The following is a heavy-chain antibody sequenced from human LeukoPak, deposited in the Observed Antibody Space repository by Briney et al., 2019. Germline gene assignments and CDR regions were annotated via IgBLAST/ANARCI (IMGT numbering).Heavy chain of an antibody. D-gene: IGHD2-8*01. CDR2: IYYSGST. Sequence: PSETLSLTCTVSGGSISSSSYYWGWIRQPPGKGLEWIGGIYYSGSTYYNPSLKSRVTISVDTSKNQFSLKLSSVTAADTAVYYCARGYCTNAVCSLGPTQAWGQGTLVTVSS. V-gene: IGHV4-39*07. CDR3: ARGYCTNAVCSLGPTQA. CDR1: GGSISSSSYY. J-gene: IGHJ4*02.